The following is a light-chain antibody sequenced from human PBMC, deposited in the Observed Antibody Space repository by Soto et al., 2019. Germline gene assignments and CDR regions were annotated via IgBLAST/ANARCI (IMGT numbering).Light chain of an antibody. CDR3: QQRSDGPAYT. V-gene: IGKV3-11*01. Sequence: EVVLTQSPATLSLSPGERATLSCRASQSVSSHLAWYQQRPGQAPRLLIYDAYNRATGIPGRFSGSGYGTDFTRTISSLEPEDFALYYCQQRSDGPAYTFGQRTRLDIK. J-gene: IGKJ2*01. CDR1: QSVSSH. CDR2: DAY.